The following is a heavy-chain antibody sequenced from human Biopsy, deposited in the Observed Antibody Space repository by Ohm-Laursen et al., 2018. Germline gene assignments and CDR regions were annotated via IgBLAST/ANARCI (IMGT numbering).Heavy chain of an antibody. CDR1: GGSFSDYY. CDR3: ARTYDYDSSAYYYAY. CDR2: INHSGST. Sequence: GTLSLTCAVYGGSFSDYYWTWIRQPPNKGLEWIGEINHSGSTSYNPSLRSRATVSVGTSKNQFSLRLSSVTAADTAIYYCARTYDYDSSAYYYAYWGQGTLVTVSS. J-gene: IGHJ4*02. V-gene: IGHV4-34*01. D-gene: IGHD3-22*01.